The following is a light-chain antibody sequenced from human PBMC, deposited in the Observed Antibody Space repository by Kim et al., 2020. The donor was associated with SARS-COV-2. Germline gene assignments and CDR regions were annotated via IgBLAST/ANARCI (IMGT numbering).Light chain of an antibody. Sequence: EIVMTQSPATLSVSPGGRATLSCRASQTVTSHLAWYQQKPGQAPRLLIYEASTRATGIPARFSGSGAGTEFTLTISSLQSDDFAVYYCQHYNKMPPWTFGQGTKVDIK. CDR2: EAS. CDR3: QHYNKMPPWT. V-gene: IGKV3-15*01. CDR1: QTVTSH. J-gene: IGKJ1*01.